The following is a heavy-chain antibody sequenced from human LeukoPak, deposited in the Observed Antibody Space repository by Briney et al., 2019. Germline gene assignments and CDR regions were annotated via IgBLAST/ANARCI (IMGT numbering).Heavy chain of an antibody. CDR3: ARRKYQLLSAFDI. V-gene: IGHV5-51*01. CDR2: IYPGDSDT. Sequence: ESLKISCKGAGYTFSSYWIGWVRQMPGKGLEWMGSIYPGDSDTRYSPSFQGQVTFSADESISTAYLRWSRLKASDTAIYYCARRKYQLLSAFDIWGQGTVVTVSS. J-gene: IGHJ3*02. CDR1: GYTFSSYW. D-gene: IGHD2-2*01.